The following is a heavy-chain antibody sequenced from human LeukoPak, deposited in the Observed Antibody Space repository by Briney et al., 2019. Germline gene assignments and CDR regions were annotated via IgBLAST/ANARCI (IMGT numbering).Heavy chain of an antibody. CDR2: ISGSGGST. CDR1: GFTFRNYA. Sequence: KAGGSLRLSCAASGFTFRNYAMSWVRQAPGKGLEWVSGISGSGGSTYFGDSVKGRFTISRDNAKNSLYLQMNSLRAEDTAVYYCATPWDYGAHWGQGTLVTVSS. D-gene: IGHD4-17*01. V-gene: IGHV3-23*01. CDR3: ATPWDYGAH. J-gene: IGHJ4*02.